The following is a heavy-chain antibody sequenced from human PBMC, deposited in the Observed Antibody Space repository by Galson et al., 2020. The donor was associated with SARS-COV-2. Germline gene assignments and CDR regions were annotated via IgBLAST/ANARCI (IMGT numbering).Heavy chain of an antibody. CDR2: IYYSGST. CDR3: ASSGPGYSSGWFFDY. V-gene: IGHV4-39*01. D-gene: IGHD6-19*01. CDR1: GGSISSSSYY. Sequence: ETSETLSLTCTVSGGSISSSSYYWGWIRQPPGKGLEWIGSIYYSGSTYYNPSLKSRVTISVDTSKNQFSLKLSSVTAADTAVYYCASSGPGYSSGWFFDYWGQGTLVTVSS. J-gene: IGHJ4*02.